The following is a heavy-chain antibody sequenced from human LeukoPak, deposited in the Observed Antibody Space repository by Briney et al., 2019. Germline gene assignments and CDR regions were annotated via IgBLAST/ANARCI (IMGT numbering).Heavy chain of an antibody. Sequence: PGGSLRLSCAASGFTFSSYGMHWVRQAPGKGLEWVAFIRYDGSNKYYADSVKGRFTISRDNSKNTLYLQMNSLRAEDTAVYYCAKDGGVVVPAAPPEDYYYMDVWGKGTTVTVSS. D-gene: IGHD2-2*01. V-gene: IGHV3-30*02. CDR2: IRYDGSNK. CDR3: AKDGGVVVPAAPPEDYYYMDV. CDR1: GFTFSSYG. J-gene: IGHJ6*03.